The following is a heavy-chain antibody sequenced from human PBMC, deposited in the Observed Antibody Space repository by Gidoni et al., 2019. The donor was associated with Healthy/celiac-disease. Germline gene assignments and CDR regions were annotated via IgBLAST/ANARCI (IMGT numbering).Heavy chain of an antibody. J-gene: IGHJ6*02. D-gene: IGHD1-26*01. Sequence: EVQLVESGGGLVKPGGSLRLSCAASGFTFSSYSMNWVRQAPGKGLEWVSSISSSSSYIYYADSVKGRFTISRDNAKNSLYLQMNSLRAEDTAGYYCARDGRAVYYYYGMDVWGQGTTVTVSS. CDR3: ARDGRAVYYYYGMDV. V-gene: IGHV3-21*01. CDR2: ISSSSSYI. CDR1: GFTFSSYS.